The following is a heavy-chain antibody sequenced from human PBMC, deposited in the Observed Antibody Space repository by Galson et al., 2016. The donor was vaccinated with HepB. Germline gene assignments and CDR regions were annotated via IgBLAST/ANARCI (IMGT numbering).Heavy chain of an antibody. CDR3: VREGGYCYGDSCRYFDL. J-gene: IGHJ2*01. V-gene: IGHV3-23*01. CDR1: GFTFNNYA. Sequence: SLRLSCAASGFTFNNYAMSWVRQAPGKGLEWVSGISGGGNNAYYADSVKGRFTISRDNSNNTLYLQMNSLRVEDTAVYYCVREGGYCYGDSCRYFDLWGRGTVVTVSS. D-gene: IGHD2-15*01. CDR2: ISGGGNNA.